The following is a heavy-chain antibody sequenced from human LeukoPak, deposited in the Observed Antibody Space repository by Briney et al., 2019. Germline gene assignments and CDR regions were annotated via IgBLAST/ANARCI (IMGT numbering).Heavy chain of an antibody. V-gene: IGHV4-39*07. D-gene: IGHD3-22*01. Sequence: PSETLSLTCTVSGGSISSSSSYWGWIRQPPGKGLEWIGNIFYSGSTHYNPSLKGRVTISLDTSKNQFSLKLTSVTAADTAVYYCARDKKSDTSGYYPGAFDIWGQGTMVTVSS. CDR2: IFYSGST. J-gene: IGHJ3*02. CDR1: GGSISSSSSY. CDR3: ARDKKSDTSGYYPGAFDI.